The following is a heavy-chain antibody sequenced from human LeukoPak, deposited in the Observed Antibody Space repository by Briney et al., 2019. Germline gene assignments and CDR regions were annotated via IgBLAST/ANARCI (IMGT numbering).Heavy chain of an antibody. CDR1: GFTFDDYA. CDR3: AIIGSNWRLDY. V-gene: IGHV3-9*01. Sequence: GGSLRLSCAASGFTFDDYAMHWVRQAPGKGLEWVSGISWNSGSIGYADSVKGRFTISRDNAKNSLYLQMNSLGAEDTAVYYCAIIGSNWRLDYWGQGTLVTVSS. D-gene: IGHD6-13*01. J-gene: IGHJ4*02. CDR2: ISWNSGSI.